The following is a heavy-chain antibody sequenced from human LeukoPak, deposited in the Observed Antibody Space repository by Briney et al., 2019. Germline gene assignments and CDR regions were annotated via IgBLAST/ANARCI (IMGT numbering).Heavy chain of an antibody. D-gene: IGHD4-17*01. CDR2: IYHSGST. Sequence: PSETLSLTCTVSGYSISSGYCWGWIRQPPGKGLEWIGSIYHSGSTYYNPSLKSRVTISVDTSKNQFSLKLSSVTAADTAVYYCAIATGYGVSSAHAFDIWGQGTMVTVSS. CDR3: AIATGYGVSSAHAFDI. J-gene: IGHJ3*02. CDR1: GYSISSGYC. V-gene: IGHV4-38-2*02.